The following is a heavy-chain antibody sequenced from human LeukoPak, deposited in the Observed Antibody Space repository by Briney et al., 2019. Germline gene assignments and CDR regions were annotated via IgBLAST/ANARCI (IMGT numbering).Heavy chain of an antibody. CDR3: ARYLCTSTSCHYYFDY. J-gene: IGHJ4*02. D-gene: IGHD2-2*01. Sequence: GESLKISCKGSGYSFTSYWIGWVRQMPGKGLEWMGIIYPGDSDTRYSPSLQAQVTISADKSISTAYLQWSSLKASDTAMYYCARYLCTSTSCHYYFDYWGQGTLVTVPS. CDR2: IYPGDSDT. CDR1: GYSFTSYW. V-gene: IGHV5-51*01.